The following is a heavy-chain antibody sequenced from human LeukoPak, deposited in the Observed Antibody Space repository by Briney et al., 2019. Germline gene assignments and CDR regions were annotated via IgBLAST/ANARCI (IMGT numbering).Heavy chain of an antibody. D-gene: IGHD3-22*01. CDR3: ARAPPRDYYDSSGYFDY. CDR1: GYTFTGYY. V-gene: IGHV1-2*02. J-gene: IGHJ4*02. Sequence: ASVKVSCKASGYTFTGYYMHWVRQAPGQGLEWMGWINPNSGGTNYAQKFQGRVTMTTDTSTSTAYMELRSLRSDDTAVYYCARAPPRDYYDSSGYFDYWGQGTLVTVSS. CDR2: INPNSGGT.